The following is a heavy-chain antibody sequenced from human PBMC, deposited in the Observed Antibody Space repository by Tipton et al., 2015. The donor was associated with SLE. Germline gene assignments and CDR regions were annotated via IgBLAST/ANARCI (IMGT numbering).Heavy chain of an antibody. V-gene: IGHV4-30-2*06. J-gene: IGHJ3*02. D-gene: IGHD1-26*01. CDR2: IYHSGTT. Sequence: TLSLTCAVSGGSLTSGGYSWTWIRQSPGKGLEWIGYIYHSGTTYYNPSLESRVTMSIDMSKNQFSLNLSSVTAADTAVYYCARDRDSGSALDVFDIWGQGTMVTVSS. CDR3: ARDRDSGSALDVFDI. CDR1: GGSLTSGGYS.